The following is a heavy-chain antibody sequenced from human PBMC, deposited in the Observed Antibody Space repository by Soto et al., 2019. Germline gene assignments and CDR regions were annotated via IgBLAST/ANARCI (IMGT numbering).Heavy chain of an antibody. V-gene: IGHV6-1*01. J-gene: IGHJ6*02. CDR2: TYYRSKWYN. D-gene: IGHD6-13*01. Sequence: QVQLQQSGPGLVKPSQTLSLTCAISGDSVSSNSAAWNWIRQSPSRGLEWLGRTYYRSKWYNDYAVSVKSRITINPDTSKNQFSLQLNSVTPEDTAVYYCARGVQQRLVLHYYYGMDVWGQGTTVTVSS. CDR1: GDSVSSNSAA. CDR3: ARGVQQRLVLHYYYGMDV.